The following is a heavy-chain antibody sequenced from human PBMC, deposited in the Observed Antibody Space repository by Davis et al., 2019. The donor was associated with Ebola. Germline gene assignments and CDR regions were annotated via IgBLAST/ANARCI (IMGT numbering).Heavy chain of an antibody. CDR1: GYTFTSYA. V-gene: IGHV1-3*01. D-gene: IGHD3-16*02. J-gene: IGHJ4*02. CDR2: NNARNGKT. Sequence: ASVKVSCKASGYTFTSYAMHWVRRAPAQRIEWMGWNNARNGKTKYSQKLQGRVTITRDTSASTAYMELSSLSSEDTAEYYCAGITFGGVIPRWGQGTLVTVSS. CDR3: AGITFGGVIPR.